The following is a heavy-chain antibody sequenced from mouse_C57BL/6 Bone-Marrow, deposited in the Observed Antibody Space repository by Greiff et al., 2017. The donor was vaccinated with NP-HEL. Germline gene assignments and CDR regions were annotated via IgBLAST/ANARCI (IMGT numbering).Heavy chain of an antibody. V-gene: IGHV3-8*02. D-gene: IGHD1-1*01. Sequence: EVKLQESGPSLVKPSQTLSLTCSVTGDSITSGYWSWIRKFPGNKLEYMGYISYSDSTYYNPSLKSRISITRDTSKNQYYLQLNSVTTEDTATYYCTRESYGKSFVYWGQGTLVTVSA. CDR3: TRESYGKSFVY. CDR1: GDSITSGY. J-gene: IGHJ3*01. CDR2: ISYSDST.